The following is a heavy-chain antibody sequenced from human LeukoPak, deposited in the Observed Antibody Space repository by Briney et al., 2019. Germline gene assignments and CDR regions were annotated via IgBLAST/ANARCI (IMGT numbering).Heavy chain of an antibody. Sequence: PSETLSLTCAVYGESFSTYYWSWIRQPPGKGLEWIGEINHSGSTNYNPSLKSRVTISVDTSKNQFSLKLSSVTAADTAVYYCAREPKGYCSGGSCYSRGFDYWGQGTLVTVSS. CDR1: GESFSTYY. CDR3: AREPKGYCSGGSCYSRGFDY. J-gene: IGHJ4*02. D-gene: IGHD2-15*01. CDR2: INHSGST. V-gene: IGHV4-34*01.